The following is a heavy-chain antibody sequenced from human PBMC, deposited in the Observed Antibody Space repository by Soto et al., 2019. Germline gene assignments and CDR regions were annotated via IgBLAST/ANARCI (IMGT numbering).Heavy chain of an antibody. Sequence: WSLRLSCAASGFTFSSYAMHWVRQAPVKGLEWVAVISSDGSNRFYADSVQGRFTISRDNSNNTLYLQMNSLIPEDTAVYYCASSSNTIHLWSSHGYCGPGTILTV. V-gene: IGHV3-30-3*01. CDR3: ASSSNTIHLWSSHGY. D-gene: IGHD5-18*01. CDR1: GFTFSSYA. CDR2: ISSDGSNR. J-gene: IGHJ4*02.